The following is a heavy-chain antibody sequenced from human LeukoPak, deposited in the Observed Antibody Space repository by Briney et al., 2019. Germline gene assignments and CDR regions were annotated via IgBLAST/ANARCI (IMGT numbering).Heavy chain of an antibody. CDR3: AAGRGRITMIEVHEHAFDI. CDR2: IVVGSGNT. Sequence: GASVKVSCKASGFTFTSSAMQWVRQARGQRLEWIGWIVVGSGNTNYAQKFQERVTITRDMSTSTAYMELSSLRSEDTAVYYCAAGRGRITMIEVHEHAFDIWGQGTMVTVSS. D-gene: IGHD3-22*01. CDR1: GFTFTSSA. J-gene: IGHJ3*02. V-gene: IGHV1-58*02.